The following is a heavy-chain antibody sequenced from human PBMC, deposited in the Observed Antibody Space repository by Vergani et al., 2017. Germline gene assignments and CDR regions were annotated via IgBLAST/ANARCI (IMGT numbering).Heavy chain of an antibody. Sequence: QLQLQESGPGLVKPSETLSLTCTVSGGSISSSSYYWGWIRQPPGKGLEWIGSIYYSGSTYYNPSLKSRVTISVDTSKNQFSLKLSSVTAADTGVYYCARRAVTTEAYYYYMDVWGKGTTVTVSS. CDR1: GGSISSSSYY. CDR2: IYYSGST. CDR3: ARRAVTTEAYYYYMDV. D-gene: IGHD4-17*01. V-gene: IGHV4-39*01. J-gene: IGHJ6*03.